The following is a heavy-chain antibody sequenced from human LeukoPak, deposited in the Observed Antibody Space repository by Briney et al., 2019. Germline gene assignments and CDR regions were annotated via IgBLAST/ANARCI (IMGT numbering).Heavy chain of an antibody. V-gene: IGHV3-9*01. CDR1: GFTFDDYA. Sequence: GGSLRLSCAASGFTFDDYAMHWVRQAPGKGLEWVSGISWNSGSIGYADSVKGRFTISRDNAKNSLYLQMNSLRAEDTALYYCAKVSIAVAGKGGFDYWGQGTLVTVSS. J-gene: IGHJ4*02. CDR3: AKVSIAVAGKGGFDY. D-gene: IGHD6-19*01. CDR2: ISWNSGSI.